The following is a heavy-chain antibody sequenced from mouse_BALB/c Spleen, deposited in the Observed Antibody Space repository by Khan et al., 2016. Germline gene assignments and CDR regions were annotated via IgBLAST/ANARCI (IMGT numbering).Heavy chain of an antibody. J-gene: IGHJ1*01. CDR1: GFNIKDTY. V-gene: IGHV14-3*02. CDR2: IDPANGNT. Sequence: VQLQQSGAELVKPGASVKLSCTASGFNIKDTYMHWVKQTPEQGLEWIGRIDPANGNTKYDPKFQGKATITADTASNTAYLQLSSLTSEDTAVXYCGRTGTRGGGYFDVWGAGTTVTVSS. CDR3: GRTGTRGGGYFDV. D-gene: IGHD2-14*01.